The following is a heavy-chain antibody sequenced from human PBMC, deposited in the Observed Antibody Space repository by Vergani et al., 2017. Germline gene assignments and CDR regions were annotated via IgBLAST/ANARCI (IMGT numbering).Heavy chain of an antibody. Sequence: EVQLVESGGGLVQPGGSLRLSCAASGFTFSSYWMSWVRQAPGKGLEWVSYISSSGSTIYYADSVKGRFTISRDNAKNSLYLQMNSLRAEDTAVYYCARDLYSSSFDYWGQGTLVTVSS. CDR1: GFTFSSYW. CDR2: ISSSGSTI. V-gene: IGHV3-48*04. D-gene: IGHD6-6*01. CDR3: ARDLYSSSFDY. J-gene: IGHJ4*02.